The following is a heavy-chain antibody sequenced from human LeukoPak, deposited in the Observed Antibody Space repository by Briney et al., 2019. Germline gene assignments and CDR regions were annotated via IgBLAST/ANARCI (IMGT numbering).Heavy chain of an antibody. V-gene: IGHV4-31*03. D-gene: IGHD3-22*01. CDR1: GGSISSGGYY. CDR3: ARVGYDSSGYYPNFDY. J-gene: IGHJ4*02. CDR2: IYYSGST. Sequence: PSETLSLTCTVSGGSISSGGYYWSWIRQLPGKGLEWIGYIYYSGSTYYNPSLKSRVTISVDTSKNQFSLKLSSVTAADTAVYYCARVGYDSSGYYPNFDYWGQGTLVTVSS.